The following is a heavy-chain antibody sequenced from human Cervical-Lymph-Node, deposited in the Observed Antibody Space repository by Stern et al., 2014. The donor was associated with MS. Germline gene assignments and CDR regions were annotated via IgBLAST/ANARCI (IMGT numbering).Heavy chain of an antibody. J-gene: IGHJ4*02. D-gene: IGHD3-22*01. V-gene: IGHV1-69*04. CDR2: IIPMLDTA. Sequence: QDQLVQSGAEVKMPGSSVRVSCKASGGTFTSYSISWVRQAPGQGLEWMGRIIPMLDTATYTQRFQGRTTITADKSTIPAYLVLSSLRSDGTAVYYCALYDSSGYYSSRADEHWGQGTLVTVSS. CDR3: ALYDSSGYYSSRADEH. CDR1: GGTFTSYS.